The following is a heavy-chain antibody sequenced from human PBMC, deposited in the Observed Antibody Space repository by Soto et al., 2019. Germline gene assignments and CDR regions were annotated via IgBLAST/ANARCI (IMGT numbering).Heavy chain of an antibody. CDR2: FDPEDGET. Sequence: ASVKVSCKVSGYTLSELSMHWVRQAPGKGLEWMGGFDPEDGETIYAQKFQGRVTMTEDTSTDTAYMELSSLRSEDTAVYYCATPGYSYYDRFALGVWGQGTTVTVSS. CDR1: GYTLSELS. V-gene: IGHV1-24*01. J-gene: IGHJ6*02. CDR3: ATPGYSYYDRFALGV. D-gene: IGHD3-22*01.